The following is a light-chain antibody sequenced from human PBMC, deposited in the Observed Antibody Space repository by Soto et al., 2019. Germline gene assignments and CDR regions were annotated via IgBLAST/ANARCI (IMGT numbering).Light chain of an antibody. V-gene: IGKV3-20*01. CDR3: QQYAWSPIT. CDR1: QSVTSNF. J-gene: IGKJ5*01. CDR2: TAS. Sequence: ERVMTQSPATLSLSPGEGATLSCSATQSVTSNFLAWYQQKPGQAPSLLIHTASSRAAGIPDRFSGSGSGTDFTLTISRLEPEDFAVYYCQQYAWSPITFGQGTRLEIK.